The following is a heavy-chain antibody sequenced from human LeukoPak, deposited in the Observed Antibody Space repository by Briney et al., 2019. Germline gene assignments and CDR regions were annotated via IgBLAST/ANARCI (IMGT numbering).Heavy chain of an antibody. D-gene: IGHD3-22*01. V-gene: IGHV4-59*11. CDR2: IYYSGST. CDR1: GGSISSHY. CDR3: ARGGGVTYYDSIGYLWYFDY. J-gene: IGHJ4*02. Sequence: PSETLSLTCPVSGGSISSHYRSWIRQPPGEGLEWIGYIYYSGSTKFNPSLKSRFTISVDTSKNQFSLKLSSVTAAAQAVFSCARGGGVTYYDSIGYLWYFDYGGQGNLVTVSA.